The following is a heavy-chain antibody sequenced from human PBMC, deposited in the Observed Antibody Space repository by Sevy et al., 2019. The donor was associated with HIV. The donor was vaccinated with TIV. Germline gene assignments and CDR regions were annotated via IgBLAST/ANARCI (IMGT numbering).Heavy chain of an antibody. CDR2: LSFGCGKI. D-gene: IGHD2-8*01. CDR3: ALEGCTRPHVY. Sequence: GGSLRLSCAASGFAFYDYSMSWIRQAPGKGLEWVATLSFGCGKINYADSVKGRFTISRDNSKNSFYLQMDNLRVEDTALYYCALEGCTRPHVYWGQGTRVTVSS. J-gene: IGHJ4*02. CDR1: GFAFYDYS. V-gene: IGHV3-23*01.